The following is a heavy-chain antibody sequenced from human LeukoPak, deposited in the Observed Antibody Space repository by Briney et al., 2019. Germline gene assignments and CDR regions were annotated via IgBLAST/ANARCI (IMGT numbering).Heavy chain of an antibody. Sequence: PSETLSLTCAVYGGSFSGYYWSWIRQPPGKGLEWIGEINHSGSTNYKPSLKSRVTISVDTSKNQFSLKLSSVTAADTAVYYCARRVVAAAVRLWGQGTLVTASS. V-gene: IGHV4-34*01. CDR2: INHSGST. CDR1: GGSFSGYY. CDR3: ARRVVAAAVRL. D-gene: IGHD6-13*01. J-gene: IGHJ4*02.